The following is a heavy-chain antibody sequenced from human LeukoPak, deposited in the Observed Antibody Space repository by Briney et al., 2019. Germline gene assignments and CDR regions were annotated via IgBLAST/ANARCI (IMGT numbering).Heavy chain of an antibody. V-gene: IGHV5-51*01. D-gene: IGHD3-16*02. CDR3: ARQSANYDYVWGSYRYWYYFDY. CDR1: GYSFTSYW. Sequence: GESLKISCKGSGYSFTSYWIGWVRQMPGKGLEWMEIIYPGDSDTRYSPPFQGQVTISADKSISTAYLQWSSLKASDTAMYYCARQSANYDYVWGSYRYWYYFDYWGQGTLVTVSS. J-gene: IGHJ4*02. CDR2: IYPGDSDT.